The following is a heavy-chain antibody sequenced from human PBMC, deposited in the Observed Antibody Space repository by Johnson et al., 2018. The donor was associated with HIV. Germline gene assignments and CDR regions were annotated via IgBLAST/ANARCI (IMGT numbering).Heavy chain of an antibody. CDR3: AKDRNYDILSI. D-gene: IGHD3-9*01. J-gene: IGHJ3*02. V-gene: IGHV3-30*04. CDR1: GFTFSSYA. Sequence: QVQLVESGGGVVQPGRSLRLSCAASGFTFSSYAMHWVRQAPGKGLEWVAVISYDGSNKYYAESLKGRFTISRDNTKNTLYLQMNSLRTDDTAVYYCAKDRNYDILSIWGQGTMLTVSS. CDR2: ISYDGSNK.